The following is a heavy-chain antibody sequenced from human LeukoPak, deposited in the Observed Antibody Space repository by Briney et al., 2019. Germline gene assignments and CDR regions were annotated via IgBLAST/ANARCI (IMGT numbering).Heavy chain of an antibody. CDR2: IYYSGST. CDR3: ARHARIGRDPSKKTTYMRYSSGWYYFDY. J-gene: IGHJ4*02. V-gene: IGHV4-59*08. CDR1: GGSISSYY. Sequence: QASETLSLTCTVSGGSISSYYRSWIRQPPGKGLEWIGYIYYSGSTNYNPCLKSRVTISVDTSKNQFSLKLSSVTAADTAVYYCARHARIGRDPSKKTTYMRYSSGWYYFDYWGQGTLVTVSS. D-gene: IGHD6-19*01.